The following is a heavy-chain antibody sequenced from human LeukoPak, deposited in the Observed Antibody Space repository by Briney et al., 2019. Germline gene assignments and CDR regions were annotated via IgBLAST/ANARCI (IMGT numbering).Heavy chain of an antibody. J-gene: IGHJ4*02. CDR1: GFTFSSYS. V-gene: IGHV3-21*01. Sequence: GGSLRLSCAASGFTFSSYSMNWVRQAPGKELEWVSSISSSSSYIYYADSVKGRFTISRDNAKNSLYLQMNSLRAEDTAVYYCARDYGGVVVVAATDYWGQGTLVTVSS. D-gene: IGHD2-15*01. CDR3: ARDYGGVVVVAATDY. CDR2: ISSSSSYI.